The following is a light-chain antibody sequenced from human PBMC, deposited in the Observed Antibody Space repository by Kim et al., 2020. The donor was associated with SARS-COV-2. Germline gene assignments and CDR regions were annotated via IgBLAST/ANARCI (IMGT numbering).Light chain of an antibody. CDR2: DAS. CDR3: QQRSNWYT. J-gene: IGKJ2*01. V-gene: IGKV3-11*01. CDR1: QSVGSK. Sequence: RSLAQGERATLSCRASQSVGSKLAWYQQKPGQAPRLLIYDASNRATGIPARFSGSGSGTDFTLTISSLEPEDFAVYYCQQRSNWYTFGQGTKLEI.